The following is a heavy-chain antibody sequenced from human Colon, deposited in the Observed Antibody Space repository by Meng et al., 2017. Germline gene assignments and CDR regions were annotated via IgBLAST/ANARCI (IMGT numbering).Heavy chain of an antibody. V-gene: IGHV4-31*03. CDR2: MSDSGTA. Sequence: QVHLHESGPGRARPSADLSVDCTVSGGSIKSGGYHWSWVRQHPGKGLEYIGFMSDSGTAEYNPSLRSRVSIPEIGSSKNQFSLTLRSGTAADTATYFCARDTLYGTDYWGQGVLVTVSS. CDR1: GGSIKSGGYH. D-gene: IGHD4-17*01. CDR3: ARDTLYGTDY. J-gene: IGHJ4*02.